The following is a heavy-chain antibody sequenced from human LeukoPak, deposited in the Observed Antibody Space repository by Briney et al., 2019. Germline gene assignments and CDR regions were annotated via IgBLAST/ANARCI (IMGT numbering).Heavy chain of an antibody. CDR1: GDSFSSHY. V-gene: IGHV4-59*11. CDR3: ARDLVTVTKGFDI. D-gene: IGHD4-17*01. Sequence: SETLSLTCAVSGDSFSSHYWTWIRQSPGTGLEWIGYISHIGRTNYNPSLKSRVTISIDTSKNQFSLKLGSVTAAGTAVYYCARDLVTVTKGFDIWGQGTMVSVSS. CDR2: ISHIGRT. J-gene: IGHJ3*02.